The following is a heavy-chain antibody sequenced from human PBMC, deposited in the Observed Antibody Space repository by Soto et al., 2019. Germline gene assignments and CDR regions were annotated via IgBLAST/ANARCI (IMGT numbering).Heavy chain of an antibody. CDR1: SGSFSGYY. CDR3: ARVVGAYCGGDCYLYYYYGMDV. V-gene: IGHV4-34*01. CDR2: INHSGST. Sequence: SETLSLTCAVYSGSFSGYYWSWIRQPPGKGLEWIGEINHSGSTNYNPSLKSRVTIPVDTSKNQFSLKLSSVTAEDTAVYYCARVVGAYCGGDCYLYYYYGMDVWGQGTTVTVS. D-gene: IGHD2-21*02. J-gene: IGHJ6*02.